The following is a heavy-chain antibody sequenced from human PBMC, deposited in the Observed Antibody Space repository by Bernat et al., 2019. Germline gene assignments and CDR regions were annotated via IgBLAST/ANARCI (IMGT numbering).Heavy chain of an antibody. CDR2: INTGNGNT. Sequence: QVQLVQSGAEVKKPGASVKVSCKASGYTFTSYAMHWVRQAPGQRPEWMGWINTGNGNTKYLQNFQGRVTITRDTSASTAYMELSSLRSEETAIYYCGGGVTTGYWGQGTLVTVSS. CDR3: GGGVTTGY. J-gene: IGHJ4*02. V-gene: IGHV1-3*04. CDR1: GYTFTSYA. D-gene: IGHD4-17*01.